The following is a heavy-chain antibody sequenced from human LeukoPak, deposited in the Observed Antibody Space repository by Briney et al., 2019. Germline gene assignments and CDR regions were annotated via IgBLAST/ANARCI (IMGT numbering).Heavy chain of an antibody. V-gene: IGHV1-69*13. Sequence: ASVRVSCKASGGTFSSYAISWVRQAPGQGLEWMGGIIPIFGTANYAQKFQGRVTITADESTSTAYMELSSLRSEDTAVYYCARCYDSSGSYYFDYWGQGTLVTVSS. D-gene: IGHD3-22*01. CDR2: IIPIFGTA. CDR3: ARCYDSSGSYYFDY. CDR1: GGTFSSYA. J-gene: IGHJ4*02.